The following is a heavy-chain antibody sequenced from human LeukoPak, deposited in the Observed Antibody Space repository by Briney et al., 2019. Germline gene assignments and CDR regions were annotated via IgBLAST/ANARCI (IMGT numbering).Heavy chain of an antibody. J-gene: IGHJ6*03. V-gene: IGHV4-34*01. D-gene: IGHD1-14*01. CDR3: ARLITLRPRIYYYYYMDV. CDR2: INHSGST. Sequence: SETLSLTCAVYGGSFSGYFWSWIRQPPGKGLEWIGEINHSGSTNYNPSLKSRVTISIDTSKNQFSLKLSSVTAADTAVYCCARLITLRPRIYYYYYMDVWGKGTTVTVSS. CDR1: GGSFSGYF.